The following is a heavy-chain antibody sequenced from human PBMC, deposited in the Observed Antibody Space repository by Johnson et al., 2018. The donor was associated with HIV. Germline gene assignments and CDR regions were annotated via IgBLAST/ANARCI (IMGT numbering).Heavy chain of an antibody. Sequence: QVQLVESGGGVVQPGRSLRLSCAASGFTFSSYAMHWVRQAPGKGLEWVAVISYDGSNKYYADSVKGRFPISRDNSKNTLYLQMNSLRAEDTAVYYCARDGYHNFWSGYYRDDAFDIWGQGTMVTVSS. CDR3: ARDGYHNFWSGYYRDDAFDI. CDR1: GFTFSSYA. CDR2: ISYDGSNK. V-gene: IGHV3-30-3*01. D-gene: IGHD3-3*01. J-gene: IGHJ3*02.